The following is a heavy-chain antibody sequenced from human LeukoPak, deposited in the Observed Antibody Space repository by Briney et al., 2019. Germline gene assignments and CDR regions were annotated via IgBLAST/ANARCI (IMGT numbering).Heavy chain of an antibody. J-gene: IGHJ4*02. V-gene: IGHV3-7*01. CDR1: GFTLSRYW. D-gene: IGHD1-14*01. CDR2: INEDGGER. Sequence: GGSLRLSCAASGFTLSRYWMSWVRQAPGKGLEWVANINEDGGERHYVDTVKGRFTISRDNAKNSLYLQMNSLRAEDTAVYYCARGGNLENWGRGTLVTISS. CDR3: ARGGNLEN.